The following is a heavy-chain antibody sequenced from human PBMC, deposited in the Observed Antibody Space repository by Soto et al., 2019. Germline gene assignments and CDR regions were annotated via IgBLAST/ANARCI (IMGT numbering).Heavy chain of an antibody. D-gene: IGHD3-3*01. CDR3: ARHSTENTIFGVVGVSWFDP. CDR1: GGSISSSSYY. V-gene: IGHV4-39*01. J-gene: IGHJ5*02. Sequence: QLQLQESGPGLVKPSETLSLTCTVSGGSISSSSYYWGWIRQPPGKGLEWIGSIYYSGSTYYNPSLKSRVTISVDTSKNQFSLKLSSVTAADTAVYYCARHSTENTIFGVVGVSWFDPWGQGTLVTVSS. CDR2: IYYSGST.